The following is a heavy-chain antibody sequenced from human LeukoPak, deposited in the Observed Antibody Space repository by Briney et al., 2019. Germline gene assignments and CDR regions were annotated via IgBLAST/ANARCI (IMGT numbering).Heavy chain of an antibody. D-gene: IGHD2-2*01. J-gene: IGHJ4*02. CDR2: MSPHNGHT. CDR3: ARGMGYL. CDR1: GYTFIDYD. V-gene: IGHV1-8*01. Sequence: ASVKVSCKASGYTFIDYDINWVRQAPGQGLEWMGLMSPHNGHTEYAQNFQGRVTMTRNTSISTAYMELSSLRSEDTAVYYCARGMGYLWGQGTLVTVSS.